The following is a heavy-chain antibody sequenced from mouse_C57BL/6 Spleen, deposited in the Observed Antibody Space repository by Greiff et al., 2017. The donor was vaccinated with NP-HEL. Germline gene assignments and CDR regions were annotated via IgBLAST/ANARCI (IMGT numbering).Heavy chain of an antibody. CDR3: TRGGFFDY. J-gene: IGHJ2*01. V-gene: IGHV1-15*01. CDR1: GYTFTDYE. CDR2: IDPENGGS. Sequence: QVQLKQSGAELVRPGASVTLSCKASGYTFTDYEMHWVKQTPVHGLEWIGAIDPENGGSAHNQKFKGKAILTADKSSSTAYMELRSLTSEDSAVYYCTRGGFFDYWGQGTTLTVSS.